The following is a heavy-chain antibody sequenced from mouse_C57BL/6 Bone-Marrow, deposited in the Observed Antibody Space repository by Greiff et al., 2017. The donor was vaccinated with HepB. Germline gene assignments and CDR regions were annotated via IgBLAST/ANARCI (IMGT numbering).Heavy chain of an antibody. CDR3: ARERNYSNYGGFAY. J-gene: IGHJ3*01. Sequence: EVKLVESGPGLVKPSQSLSLTCSVTGYSITSGYYWNWIRQFPGNKLEWMGYISYDGSNNYNPSLKNRISITRDTSKNQFFLKLNSVTTEDTATYYCARERNYSNYGGFAYWGQGTLVTVSA. CDR2: ISYDGSN. CDR1: GYSITSGYY. V-gene: IGHV3-6*01. D-gene: IGHD2-5*01.